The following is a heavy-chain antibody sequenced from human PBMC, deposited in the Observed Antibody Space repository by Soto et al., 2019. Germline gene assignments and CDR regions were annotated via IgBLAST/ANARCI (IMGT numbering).Heavy chain of an antibody. V-gene: IGHV1-18*01. D-gene: IGHD2-2*01. Sequence: ASVKVSCKASGYTFTSYGISWVRQAPGQGLEWMGWISAYNGNTNYAQKLQGRVTMTTDTSTSTAYMELRSLRSDDTAVYYCARDQDIVVVPAAMSFDIWGQGTMVTVS. CDR1: GYTFTSYG. CDR2: ISAYNGNT. CDR3: ARDQDIVVVPAAMSFDI. J-gene: IGHJ3*02.